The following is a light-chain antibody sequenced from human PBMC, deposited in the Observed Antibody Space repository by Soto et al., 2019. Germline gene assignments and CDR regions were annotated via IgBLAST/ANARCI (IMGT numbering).Light chain of an antibody. J-gene: IGLJ1*01. CDR3: AKWKDSRRVYV. Sequence: QSVLPQPPSASGTPGQRVTISCSTSNSRSGSNYVYWYQQLPGTAPKLLIYRNDQRPSGVPDRFSGSKSGTSASLAISGLRSEDEADYYCAKWKDSRRVYVFGTGTKLTVL. CDR2: RND. CDR1: NSRSGSNY. V-gene: IGLV1-47*01.